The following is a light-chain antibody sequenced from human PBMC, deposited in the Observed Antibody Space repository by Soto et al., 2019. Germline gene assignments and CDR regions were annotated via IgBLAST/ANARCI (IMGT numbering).Light chain of an antibody. V-gene: IGKV1-39*01. CDR2: AAS. J-gene: IGKJ1*01. CDR3: QHYNRWPRPWT. CDR1: QSISSY. Sequence: DIQMTQSPSSLYSSIGDRVTITCRASQSISSYFNWYQQKPGKAPKLLIYAASSLQSGVPSRFSGSVSETEFTRTISSLQSEAFAGYHCQHYNRWPRPWTFCQGTKVDIK.